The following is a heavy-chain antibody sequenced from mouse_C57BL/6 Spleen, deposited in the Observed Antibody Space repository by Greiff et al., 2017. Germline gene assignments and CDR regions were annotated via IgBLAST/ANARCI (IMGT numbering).Heavy chain of an antibody. Sequence: EVQLVESGGGLVKPGGSLKLSCAASGFTFSDYGMHWVRQAPEKGLEWVAYISSGSSTIYYADTVKGRFTISRDNAKNTLFLQMTSLRSEDTAMYYCARETWGGDYYDCWGQGATLTVAS. V-gene: IGHV5-17*01. CDR3: ARETWGGDYYDC. J-gene: IGHJ2*01. CDR1: GFTFSDYG. CDR2: ISSGSSTI.